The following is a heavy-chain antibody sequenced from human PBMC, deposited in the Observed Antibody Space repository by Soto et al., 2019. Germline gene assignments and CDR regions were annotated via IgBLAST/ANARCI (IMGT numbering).Heavy chain of an antibody. CDR1: GGSISSYY. CDR3: ASSPGSYDYVWGSYRIGNWFDP. Sequence: SETLSLTCTVSGGSISSYYWSWIRQPPGKGLEWIGYIYYSGSTNYNPSIKSRVTISVDTSKNQFSLKLSSVTAADTAVYYCASSPGSYDYVWGSYRIGNWFDPWGQGTLVTVSS. V-gene: IGHV4-59*01. J-gene: IGHJ5*02. D-gene: IGHD3-16*02. CDR2: IYYSGST.